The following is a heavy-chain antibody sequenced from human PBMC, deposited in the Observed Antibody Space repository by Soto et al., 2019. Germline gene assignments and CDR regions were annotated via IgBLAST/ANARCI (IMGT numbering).Heavy chain of an antibody. CDR2: ISAYNGNT. CDR1: GYTFTSYG. CDR3: AGEGIPRYYDILTGYWPYGMDV. D-gene: IGHD3-9*01. V-gene: IGHV1-18*01. Sequence: KWSSASVKVSCKASGYTFTSYGISWVRQAPGQGLEWMGWISAYNGNTNYAQKLQGRVTMTTDTSTSTAYMELRSLRSDDTAVYYCAGEGIPRYYDILTGYWPYGMDVWGQGTTVTVSS. J-gene: IGHJ6*02.